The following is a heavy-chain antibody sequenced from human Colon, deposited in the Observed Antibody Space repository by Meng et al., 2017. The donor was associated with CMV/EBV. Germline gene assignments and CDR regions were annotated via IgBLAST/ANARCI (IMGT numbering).Heavy chain of an antibody. V-gene: IGHV7-4-1*02. CDR2: INTNNRNP. CDR1: GYSFVSYA. D-gene: IGHD3-10*01. CDR3: AREYYGSASYYNFDY. Sequence: SGYSFVSYAMHWVRQAPGQGLEWMGWINTNNRNPTYAQGFTGRFVFSSDTSVSTASLQINSLKAEDTGVYYCAREYYGSASYYNFDYWGQGTLVTVSS. J-gene: IGHJ4*02.